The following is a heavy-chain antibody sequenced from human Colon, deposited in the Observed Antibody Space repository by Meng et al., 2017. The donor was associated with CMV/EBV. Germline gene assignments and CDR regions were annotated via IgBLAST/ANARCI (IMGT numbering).Heavy chain of an antibody. J-gene: IGHJ6*02. CDR1: GFTFSTYE. D-gene: IGHD3-16*01. V-gene: IGHV3-48*03. CDR3: ALRLRNSDGMDV. Sequence: GESLKISCAASGFTFSTYEFNWVRQAPGKGLEWLSYISSDGRTIYYADSVKGRFTTSRDNAKDSLYLHMNSLRAEDTAVYYCALRLRNSDGMDVWGQGTTVTVSS. CDR2: ISSDGRTI.